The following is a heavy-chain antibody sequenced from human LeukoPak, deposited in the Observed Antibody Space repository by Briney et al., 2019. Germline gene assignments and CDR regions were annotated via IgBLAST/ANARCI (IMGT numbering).Heavy chain of an antibody. CDR3: ASLGYYYYYMDV. CDR1: GGSISSSSYY. Sequence: SETLSLTCTVSGGSISSSSYYWGWIRQPPGKGLEWIGSIYYSGSTYYNPSLQSRVTISVDTSKNQFSLKLSSVSAADTAVYYCASLGYYYYYMDVWGKGTTVTVSS. V-gene: IGHV4-39*01. J-gene: IGHJ6*03. CDR2: IYYSGST.